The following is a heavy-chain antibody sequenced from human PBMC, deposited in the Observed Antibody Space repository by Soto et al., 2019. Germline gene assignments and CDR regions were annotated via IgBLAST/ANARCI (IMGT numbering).Heavy chain of an antibody. CDR1: GFTFSSYS. CDR3: ATEVAMYYAVPDAFDI. V-gene: IGHV3-48*01. CDR2: ISSSSSTI. Sequence: GGSLRLSCAASGFTFSSYSMNWVRQAPGKGLEWVSYISSSSSTIYYADSVKGRFTISRDNAKNSLYLQMNSLRAEDTAVYYCATEVAMYYAVPDAFDIWGQGTMVTVSS. J-gene: IGHJ3*02. D-gene: IGHD3-3*01.